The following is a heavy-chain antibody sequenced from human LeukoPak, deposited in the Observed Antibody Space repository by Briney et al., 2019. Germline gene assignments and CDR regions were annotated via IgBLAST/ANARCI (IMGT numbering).Heavy chain of an antibody. CDR1: GFTFSSYS. V-gene: IGHV3-21*01. Sequence: GGSLRLSCAASGFTFSSYSMNWVRQAPGKGLEWVSSISSSSSYIYYADSVKGRFTISRDNAKNSLYLQMNSLRAEDTAVYYCARVRDYEVGASDYWGQGTLVTVSS. CDR3: ARVRDYEVGASDY. CDR2: ISSSSSYI. J-gene: IGHJ4*02. D-gene: IGHD1-26*01.